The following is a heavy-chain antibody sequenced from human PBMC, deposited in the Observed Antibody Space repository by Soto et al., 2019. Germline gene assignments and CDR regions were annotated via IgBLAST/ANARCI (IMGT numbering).Heavy chain of an antibody. J-gene: IGHJ6*02. D-gene: IGHD2-21*02. CDR1: GFPFSSYG. CDR3: AKVAQGDPLIYDDGMDV. Sequence: GGSLRLSCAASGFPFSSYGMHWVRQSPGKGLEWVALISYDGSDRYYTDSVKGRFTVSRDNSRNTLDLKMNSLRAEDTAVYYSAKVAQGDPLIYDDGMDVWGQGITVTVSS. CDR2: ISYDGSDR. V-gene: IGHV3-30*18.